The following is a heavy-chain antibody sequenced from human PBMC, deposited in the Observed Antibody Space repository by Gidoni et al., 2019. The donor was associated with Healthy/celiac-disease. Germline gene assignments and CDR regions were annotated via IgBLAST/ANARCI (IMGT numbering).Heavy chain of an antibody. V-gene: IGHV3-23*01. D-gene: IGHD3-22*01. CDR3: AKDYYDSSGYYQFFDY. J-gene: IGHJ4*02. Sequence: EVQLLESGGGLVQPGGSLRLSCAASGFTFSSYAMGWVRQAPGKGMEWVSASSGSGGSTYYADSVKGRFTISRDNSKNTLYLQMNSLRAEDTAVYYCAKDYYDSSGYYQFFDYWGQGTLVTVSS. CDR1: GFTFSSYA. CDR2: SSGSGGST.